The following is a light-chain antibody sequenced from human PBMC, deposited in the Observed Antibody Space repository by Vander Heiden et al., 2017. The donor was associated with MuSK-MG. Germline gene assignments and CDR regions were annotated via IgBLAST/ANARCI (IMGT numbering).Light chain of an antibody. CDR3: QQDDSTPIT. Sequence: DIVMTQSPDSLAVSLGERATINCKSSQSVLYSSNNKNYLAWYQQKPGQPPKLLIYWASTRESGVPDRFSGSGSGTDFTLTISSLQAEDVAVYYCQQDDSTPITFGQWTRLEIK. CDR2: WAS. V-gene: IGKV4-1*01. J-gene: IGKJ5*01. CDR1: QSVLYSSNNKNY.